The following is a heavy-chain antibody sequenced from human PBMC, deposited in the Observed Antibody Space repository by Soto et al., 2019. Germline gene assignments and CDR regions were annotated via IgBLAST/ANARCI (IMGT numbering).Heavy chain of an antibody. CDR1: GYIFTRYG. D-gene: IGHD3-22*01. V-gene: IGHV1-18*01. CDR3: TRDGSDDDSGHWVGDSVLDV. CDR2: ISADKGNT. Sequence: QAQLVQSGGEVMKPGASVKVSCKASGYIFTRYGITWVRQAPGQGLEWRGWISADKGNTKYAQKFQGRVSMATDTSTTTAYMELRSLRSDDTVVYYFTRDGSDDDSGHWVGDSVLDVWGQGAVVTVSS. J-gene: IGHJ3*01.